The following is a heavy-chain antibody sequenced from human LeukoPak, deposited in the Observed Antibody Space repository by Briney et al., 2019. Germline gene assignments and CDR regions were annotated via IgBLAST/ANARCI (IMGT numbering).Heavy chain of an antibody. V-gene: IGHV1-8*01. CDR1: GYTFTSYD. CDR3: ARRPRYYDILTGYQPNWFDP. Sequence: GASVTVSFKASGYTFTSYDINWVRQAPGQGLEWMGWMNPNSGNTGYAQKFQGRVTMTRNTSISKDYMELSRQSSEDTAVYYCARRPRYYDILTGYQPNWFDPWGQGTLVTVSS. CDR2: MNPNSGNT. D-gene: IGHD3-9*01. J-gene: IGHJ5*02.